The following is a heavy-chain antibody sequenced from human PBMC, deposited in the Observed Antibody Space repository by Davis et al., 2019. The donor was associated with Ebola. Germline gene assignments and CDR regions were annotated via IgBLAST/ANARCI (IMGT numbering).Heavy chain of an antibody. CDR2: INPNSGGT. Sequence: ASVKVSCKASGYTFTGYYMHWVRQAPGQGLEWMGRINPNSGGTKYAQKFQGRVTMTRDTSISTAYMELSRLRSDDTAVYYCARVGYYYDSSGYYLSFDYWGQGTLVTVSS. J-gene: IGHJ4*02. CDR3: ARVGYYYDSSGYYLSFDY. D-gene: IGHD3-22*01. CDR1: GYTFTGYY. V-gene: IGHV1-2*06.